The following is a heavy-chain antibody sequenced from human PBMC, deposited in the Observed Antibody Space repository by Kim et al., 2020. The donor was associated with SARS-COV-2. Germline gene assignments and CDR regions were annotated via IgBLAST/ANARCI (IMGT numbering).Heavy chain of an antibody. CDR3: ASHYDSSGYYRFDY. J-gene: IGHJ4*02. Sequence: SVKVSCKASGGTFSSYTISWVRQAPGQGLEWMGRIIPILGIANYAQKFQGRVTITADKSTSTAYMELSSLRSEDTAVYYCASHYDSSGYYRFDYWGQGTLVTVSS. CDR2: IIPILGIA. CDR1: GGTFSSYT. V-gene: IGHV1-69*02. D-gene: IGHD3-22*01.